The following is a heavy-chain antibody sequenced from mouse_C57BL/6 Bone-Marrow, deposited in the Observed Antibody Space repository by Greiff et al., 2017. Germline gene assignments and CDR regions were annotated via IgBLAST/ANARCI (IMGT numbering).Heavy chain of an antibody. CDR3: ARAWVYAMDY. J-gene: IGHJ4*01. D-gene: IGHD4-1*01. Sequence: QVQLQQSGAELARPGASVKLSCKASGYTFTSYGISWVKQRTGQGLEWIGEIYPRSGNTYYNEKFKGKATLTADKSSSTAYMELRSLTSDDSAVYFCARAWVYAMDYWGQGTSVTVSS. CDR2: IYPRSGNT. V-gene: IGHV1-81*01. CDR1: GYTFTSYG.